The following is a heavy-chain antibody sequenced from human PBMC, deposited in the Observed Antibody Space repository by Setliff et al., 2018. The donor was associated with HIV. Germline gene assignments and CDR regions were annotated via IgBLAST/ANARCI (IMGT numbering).Heavy chain of an antibody. D-gene: IGHD3-3*01. CDR1: DGSISSSSYY. CDR3: ARQSGYTRGWDIFGLVAGSFDI. CDR2: IYYVGNT. Sequence: SETLSFTCNVSDGSISSSSYYWAWIRQPPGKGLEWIGTIYYVGNTYYRPSLKSRVTVSIDTSKNQFSLSLNSVTAADTAVYYCARQSGYTRGWDIFGLVAGSFDIWGQGTMVTVSS. J-gene: IGHJ3*02. V-gene: IGHV4-39*01.